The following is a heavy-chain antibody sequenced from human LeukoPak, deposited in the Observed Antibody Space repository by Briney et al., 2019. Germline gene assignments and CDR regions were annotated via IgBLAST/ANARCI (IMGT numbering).Heavy chain of an antibody. J-gene: IGHJ6*02. CDR1: GFTFRSHG. V-gene: IGHV3-33*01. Sequence: GGSLRLSCAASGFTFRSHGMHWVRQAPGKGLEWVAGIWYDGSNEDYADSVKGRFTISRDNSKNTLYLQMNSLRVEDTADYYCARDGQNGSPYATDVWGQGTTVTVSS. CDR3: ARDGQNGSPYATDV. CDR2: IWYDGSNE. D-gene: IGHD3-10*01.